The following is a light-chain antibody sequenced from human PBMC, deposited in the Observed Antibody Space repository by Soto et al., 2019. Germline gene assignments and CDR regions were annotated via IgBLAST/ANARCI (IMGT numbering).Light chain of an antibody. CDR3: QQYKDWPHT. V-gene: IGKV3-15*01. J-gene: IGKJ1*01. CDR1: QSVSSNS. Sequence: EIVLTQSPGTLSLSPGERATLSCRASQSVSSNSLAWYQQRPGQAPRLLIFGASTRATGFPARFSGSGSGTEFTLTISSLQSEDFAVYYCQQYKDWPHTFGQGTKVDIK. CDR2: GAS.